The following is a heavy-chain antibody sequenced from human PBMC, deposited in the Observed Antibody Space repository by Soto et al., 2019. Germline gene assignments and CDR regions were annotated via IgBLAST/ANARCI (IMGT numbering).Heavy chain of an antibody. Sequence: GGSLRLSCAASGFTFSSYWMSWVRQAPGKGLEWVANIKQDGSEKYYVDSVKGRFTISRDNAKNSLYLQMNSLRAEDTAVYYCARHHGGEWLFSYFDYWGQGTLVTVSS. CDR2: IKQDGSEK. CDR1: GFTFSSYW. J-gene: IGHJ4*02. V-gene: IGHV3-7*01. CDR3: ARHHGGEWLFSYFDY. D-gene: IGHD3-3*01.